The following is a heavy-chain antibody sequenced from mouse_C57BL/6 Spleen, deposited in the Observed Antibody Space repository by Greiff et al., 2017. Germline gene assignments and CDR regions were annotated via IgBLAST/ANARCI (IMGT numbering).Heavy chain of an antibody. D-gene: IGHD2-5*01. V-gene: IGHV3-6*01. Sequence: DVQLQESGPGLVKPSQSLSLTCSVTGYSITSGYYWNWIRQFPGNKLEWMGYISYDGSNNYNPSLKNRISITRDTSKNQFFLKLNSVTTEDTATYYCARTYSNYLAWVAYWGQGTLGTVSA. J-gene: IGHJ3*01. CDR1: GYSITSGYY. CDR2: ISYDGSN. CDR3: ARTYSNYLAWVAY.